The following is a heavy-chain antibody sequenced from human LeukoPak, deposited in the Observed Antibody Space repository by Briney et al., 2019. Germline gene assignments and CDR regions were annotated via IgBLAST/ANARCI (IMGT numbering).Heavy chain of an antibody. CDR1: GYSISSGYY. CDR3: ARQGGAPGSYHFYYYYYYMDV. CDR2: IYYSGST. V-gene: IGHV4-38-2*02. J-gene: IGHJ6*03. Sequence: PSETLSLTCTVSGYSISSGYYWGWIRQPPGKGLEWIGSIYYSGSTYYNPSLKSRVTISVDTSKNQFSLKLSSVTAADTAVYYCARQGGAPGSYHFYYYYYYMDVWGKGTTVTISS. D-gene: IGHD3-10*01.